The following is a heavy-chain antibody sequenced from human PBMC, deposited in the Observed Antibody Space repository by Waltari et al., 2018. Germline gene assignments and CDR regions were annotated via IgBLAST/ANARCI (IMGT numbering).Heavy chain of an antibody. CDR3: ASGYYSRPIDF. J-gene: IGHJ4*02. CDR1: GHSFSTHY. CDR2: IYPADSDS. V-gene: IGHV5-51*01. D-gene: IGHD2-21*01. Sequence: VQLVQSGAEVTTPGESLTLSCKTSGHSFSTHYIAWVRQVPGKGLEWVGLIYPADSDSTISPSFQGQVVISVDKSTNTTFLQWRSLKASDSAMYYCASGYYSRPIDFWGQGTLVSVSS.